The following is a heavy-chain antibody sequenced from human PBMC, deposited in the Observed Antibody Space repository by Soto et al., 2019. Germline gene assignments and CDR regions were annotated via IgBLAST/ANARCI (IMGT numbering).Heavy chain of an antibody. CDR3: TGVVVAATYYYMDV. D-gene: IGHD2-15*01. CDR1: GGSISSGGYY. V-gene: IGHV4-31*03. Sequence: PSETLSLTCTVSGGSISSGGYYWSWIRQHPGKGLKWIGYIYYSGSTYYNPSLKSRVTISVDTSKNQFSLKLSSVTAADTAVYYCTGVVVAATYYYMDVWGKGTTVTVSS. CDR2: IYYSGST. J-gene: IGHJ6*03.